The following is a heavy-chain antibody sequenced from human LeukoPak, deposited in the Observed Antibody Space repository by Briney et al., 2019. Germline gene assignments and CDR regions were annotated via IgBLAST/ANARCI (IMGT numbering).Heavy chain of an antibody. J-gene: IGHJ3*02. D-gene: IGHD3-22*01. CDR2: ISSGGSGS. Sequence: GGSLRLSCTASGFIFSSYEMNWVRQPPGKGLEGVGYISSGGSGSYYADSVKGRFSISRDNAKNSLYLQMNSLRAEDTAVYYCAREVNPYYFDSSQRRAFDIWGQGTMVTVSS. CDR3: AREVNPYYFDSSQRRAFDI. V-gene: IGHV3-48*03. CDR1: GFIFSSYE.